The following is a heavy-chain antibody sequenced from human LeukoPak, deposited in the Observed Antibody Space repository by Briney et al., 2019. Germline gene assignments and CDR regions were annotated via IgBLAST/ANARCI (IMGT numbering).Heavy chain of an antibody. D-gene: IGHD3-16*02. V-gene: IGHV1-46*01. CDR2: INPSGGST. CDR3: ARDYDYVWGSYRHLAD. J-gene: IGHJ4*02. Sequence: ASVKVSCKASGGTFSSYAISWVRQAPGQGLEWMGIINPSGGSTSYAQKFQGRVTMIRDTSTSTVYMELSSLRSEDTAVYYCARDYDYVWGSYRHLADWGQGTLVTVSS. CDR1: GGTFSSYA.